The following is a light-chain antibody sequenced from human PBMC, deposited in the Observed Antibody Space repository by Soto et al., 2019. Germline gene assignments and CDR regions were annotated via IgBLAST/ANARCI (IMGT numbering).Light chain of an antibody. CDR2: DVS. CDR1: SSDVGGYNY. J-gene: IGLJ2*01. Sequence: QSMLTQPRSVSGSPGQSVTISCTGTSSDVGGYNYVSWYQQHPGKAPKLMIYDVSKRPSGVPDRFSGSKSDNTASLTISGLQAEDEADYYCCSYAGSYVVFGGGTKLTVL. V-gene: IGLV2-11*01. CDR3: CSYAGSYVV.